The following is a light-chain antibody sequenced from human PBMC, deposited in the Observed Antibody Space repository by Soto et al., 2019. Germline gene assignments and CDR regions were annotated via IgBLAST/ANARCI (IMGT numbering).Light chain of an antibody. CDR3: QSYQSCMSGFV. CDR1: SSNIGAGYD. CDR2: GNS. Sequence: QSVLTQPPSVSGAPGQRVTISCTGSSSNIGAGYDVHWYQQLPGTAPKLLIYGNSNRPSGVPDRFSGSKSGTSASLAITGLQAEDEAVYSCQSYQSCMSGFVF. V-gene: IGLV1-40*01. J-gene: IGLJ1*01.